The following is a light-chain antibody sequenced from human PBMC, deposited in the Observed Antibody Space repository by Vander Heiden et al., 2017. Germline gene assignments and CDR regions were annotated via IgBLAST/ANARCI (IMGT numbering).Light chain of an antibody. Sequence: SYVLTQPPSVSVAPGQTARITCGGNNIGSKSVHWYQQKPGQAPGLVVYDDSDRRSGIPERFSGSNSGNTATLTISRVEAGEEADYYCQVWDSSSDHAVVFGGGTKLTVL. V-gene: IGLV3-21*02. CDR3: QVWDSSSDHAVV. CDR2: DDS. J-gene: IGLJ2*01. CDR1: NIGSKS.